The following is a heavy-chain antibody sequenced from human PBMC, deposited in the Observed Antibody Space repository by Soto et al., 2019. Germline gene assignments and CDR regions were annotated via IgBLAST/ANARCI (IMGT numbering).Heavy chain of an antibody. CDR1: GYTFTSYA. CDR3: AFYFTGWPPNGVVS. Sequence: ASVKVSCKASGYTFTSYAISWVRQAPGQGLEWMGWISAYNGNTNYAQNLRGRVTMTTDASTSTAYMELRSLRYDDTAMYYCAFYFTGWPPNGVVSWCQRTQVTVS. V-gene: IGHV1-18*01. D-gene: IGHD2-8*01. J-gene: IGHJ4*02. CDR2: ISAYNGNT.